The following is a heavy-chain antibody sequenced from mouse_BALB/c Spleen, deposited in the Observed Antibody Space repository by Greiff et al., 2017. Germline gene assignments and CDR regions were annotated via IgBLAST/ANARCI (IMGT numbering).Heavy chain of an antibody. CDR2: IYPGDGDT. V-gene: IGHV1-87*01. CDR1: GYTFTSYW. D-gene: IGHD4-1*01. Sequence: QVQLQQSGAELARPGASVKLSCKASGYTFTSYWMQWVKQRPGQGLEWIGAIYPGDGDTRYTQKFKGKATLTADKSSSTAYMQLSSLASEDSAVYYCARWDGAYWGQGTLVTVSA. CDR3: ARWDGAY. J-gene: IGHJ3*01.